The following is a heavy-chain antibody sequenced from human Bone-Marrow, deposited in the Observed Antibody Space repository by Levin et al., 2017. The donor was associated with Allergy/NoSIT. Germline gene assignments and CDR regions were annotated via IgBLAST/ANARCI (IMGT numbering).Heavy chain of an antibody. Sequence: PSETLSLTCAASGFSFRSYWMHWVRQAPGKGLVWVSRINSDGSSTSYADSVKGRFTISRDNAKNTLYLQMNSLRGEDTAVYYCARGTRIDYFDYWGQGTLVTVSS. V-gene: IGHV3-74*01. CDR2: INSDGSST. CDR1: GFSFRSYW. D-gene: IGHD2-15*01. CDR3: ARGTRIDYFDY. J-gene: IGHJ4*02.